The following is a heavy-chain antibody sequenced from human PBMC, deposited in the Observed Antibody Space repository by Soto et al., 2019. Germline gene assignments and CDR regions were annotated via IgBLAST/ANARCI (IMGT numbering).Heavy chain of an antibody. D-gene: IGHD3-22*01. J-gene: IGHJ5*02. CDR1: GGSISSYY. Sequence: PSETLSFTCTVSGGSISSYYWSWIRQPPGKGPEWIGYIYYSGSTNYNPSLKSRVTISVDTSKNQFSLKLSSVTAADTAVYYCARENLDYYDSSTWFDPWGQGTLVTVSS. V-gene: IGHV4-59*01. CDR3: ARENLDYYDSSTWFDP. CDR2: IYYSGST.